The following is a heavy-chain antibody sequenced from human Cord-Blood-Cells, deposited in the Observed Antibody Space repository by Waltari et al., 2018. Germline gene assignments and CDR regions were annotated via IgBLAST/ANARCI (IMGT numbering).Heavy chain of an antibody. V-gene: IGHV4-34*01. CDR1: GGSFSGSY. D-gene: IGHD2-2*01. J-gene: IGHJ5*02. CDR3: ARGSSSRTHNWFDP. Sequence: QVQLQQWGAGLLKPSETLSLTCAVYGGSFSGSYWSWLLQPPGKGLEWIGEIYHSGSTNYNPSLKSRVTISVDTSKNQFSLKLSSVTAADTAVYYCARGSSSRTHNWFDPWGQGTLVTVSS. CDR2: IYHSGST.